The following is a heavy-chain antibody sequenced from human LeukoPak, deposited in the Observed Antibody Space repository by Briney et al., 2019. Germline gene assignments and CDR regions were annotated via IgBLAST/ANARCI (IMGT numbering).Heavy chain of an antibody. J-gene: IGHJ3*02. Sequence: PGSSLRLSCEAFEFTFNNYAMHWVRQSPGKGLEWVAVIFSDGTNKYYADSVKGRFTISRDNSKKTLHLQMNSLRAEDTAVYYCARGLLWFGELLSSDAFDIWGQGTMVTVSS. D-gene: IGHD3-10*01. CDR3: ARGLLWFGELLSSDAFDI. CDR1: EFTFNNYA. V-gene: IGHV3-30*03. CDR2: IFSDGTNK.